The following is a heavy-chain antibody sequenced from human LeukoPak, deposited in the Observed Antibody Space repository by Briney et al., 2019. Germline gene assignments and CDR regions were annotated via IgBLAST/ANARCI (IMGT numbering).Heavy chain of an antibody. Sequence: GASVKVSCKASGGTFSSYAISWVRQAPGQGLEWMGGIIPIFGTANYAQKFQGRVTITTDESTSTAYMGLSSLRSEDTAVYYCARGVGGCSSTSCPYYYYYMDVWGKGTTVTVSS. CDR1: GGTFSSYA. CDR2: IIPIFGTA. D-gene: IGHD2-2*01. CDR3: ARGVGGCSSTSCPYYYYYMDV. V-gene: IGHV1-69*05. J-gene: IGHJ6*03.